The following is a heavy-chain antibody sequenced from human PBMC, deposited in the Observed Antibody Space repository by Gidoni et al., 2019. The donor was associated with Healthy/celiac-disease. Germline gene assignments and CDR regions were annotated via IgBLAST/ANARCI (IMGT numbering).Heavy chain of an antibody. CDR1: GFTFSNYW. Sequence: EVQVVESGGGLVQPGGSLRLSCPAPGFTFSNYWMSWVRQAPGKGLEWVANIKQDGSEKYYVDSVKGRFTISRDNAKNSLYLQINSLRAEDTAVYYCASSGYRDGLAYWGQGTLVTVSS. CDR3: ASSGYRDGLAY. J-gene: IGHJ4*02. CDR2: IKQDGSEK. V-gene: IGHV3-7*02. D-gene: IGHD5-12*01.